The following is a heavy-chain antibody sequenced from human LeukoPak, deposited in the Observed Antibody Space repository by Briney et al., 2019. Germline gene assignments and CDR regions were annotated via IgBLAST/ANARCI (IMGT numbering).Heavy chain of an antibody. D-gene: IGHD3-22*01. J-gene: IGHJ4*02. CDR2: INQDGSEK. CDR3: ATAPRPDSGNFLGFKH. Sequence: PRGSLRLSCVASGFSFSRHWMSWVRQAPGKGLEWVANINQDGSEKYYVDSVKGRFTISRDNSKKSVYLQMSSLRADDTAVYYCATAPRPDSGNFLGFKHGGKGTLVTVSS. V-gene: IGHV3-7*01. CDR1: GFSFSRHW.